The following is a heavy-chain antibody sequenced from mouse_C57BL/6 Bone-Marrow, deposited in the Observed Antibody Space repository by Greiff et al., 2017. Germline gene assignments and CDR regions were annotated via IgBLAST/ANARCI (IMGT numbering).Heavy chain of an antibody. V-gene: IGHV1-76*01. D-gene: IGHD2-4*01. CDR3: ARDYDVGY. J-gene: IGHJ2*01. Sequence: VKVVESGAELVRPGASVKLSCKASGYTFTDYDINWVKQRPGKGLAWIARIYPGSGTTYYTEKFKGKATLSAEKSSSTDYMQLSSRTTEDAAVYFCARDYDVGYWGQSNTLKGSS. CDR1: GYTFTDYD. CDR2: IYPGSGTT.